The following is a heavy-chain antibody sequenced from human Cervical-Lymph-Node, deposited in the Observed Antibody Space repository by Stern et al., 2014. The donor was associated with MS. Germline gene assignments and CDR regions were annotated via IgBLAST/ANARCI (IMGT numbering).Heavy chain of an antibody. D-gene: IGHD6-13*01. V-gene: IGHV3-53*01. J-gene: IGHJ6*02. CDR2: INGATRT. CDR1: GFSVSDNY. CDR3: ARGKAVAGTPFYHFYYGMDV. Sequence: EVQLVESGGGLIQPGGSLRLSCAASGFSVSDNYMHWVRQAPGKGLEWVSLINGATRTFYADSVKGRFTISRDDSKNTLYLQLNNLRAEDTAIYFCARGKAVAGTPFYHFYYGMDVWGQGTTVTVSS.